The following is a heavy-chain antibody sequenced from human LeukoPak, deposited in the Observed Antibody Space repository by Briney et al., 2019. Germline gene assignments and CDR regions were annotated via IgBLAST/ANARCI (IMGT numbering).Heavy chain of an antibody. J-gene: IGHJ4*02. CDR1: GGSISSYY. V-gene: IGHV4-59*01. Sequence: SEALSLTCTVSGGSISSYYWSWIRQPPGKRLDWIGYIYYSGSTNYNPSLKSRVTISVDTSKNQFSLKLSSVTAADTAVYYCARVWCSSTSCPDYWGQGTLVTVSS. D-gene: IGHD2-2*01. CDR2: IYYSGST. CDR3: ARVWCSSTSCPDY.